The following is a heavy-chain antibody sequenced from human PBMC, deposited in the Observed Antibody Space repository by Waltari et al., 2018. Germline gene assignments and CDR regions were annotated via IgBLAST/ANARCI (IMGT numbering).Heavy chain of an antibody. V-gene: IGHV1-69*11. Sequence: QVQLVQAGAGVKRPGSSVKVSCKSSGGTFDKYAISWARQAPGQGLEWVGGVNPILGGGNYAQKFRGRVTITADESTDTAYMELSSLRSEDTAIYYCAKDHAAMKYSSTCDYWGQGTLVIVSS. CDR2: VNPILGGG. CDR3: AKDHAAMKYSSTCDY. D-gene: IGHD6-13*01. J-gene: IGHJ4*02. CDR1: GGTFDKYA.